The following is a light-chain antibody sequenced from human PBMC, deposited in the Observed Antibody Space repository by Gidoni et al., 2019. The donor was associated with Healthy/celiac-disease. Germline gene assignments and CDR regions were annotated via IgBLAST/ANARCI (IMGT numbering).Light chain of an antibody. Sequence: DIVMTQSPATLSVSPGERATLSCMASQSVSSNLARYQQKPGPATRLLIHVSSTRDTDIPARFSCSGSGTEFTLTISILQSEHFAVYSCQHYNYCPPWPFXQXTKVEIK. V-gene: IGKV3-15*01. CDR2: VSS. J-gene: IGKJ1*01. CDR1: QSVSSN. CDR3: QHYNYCPPWP.